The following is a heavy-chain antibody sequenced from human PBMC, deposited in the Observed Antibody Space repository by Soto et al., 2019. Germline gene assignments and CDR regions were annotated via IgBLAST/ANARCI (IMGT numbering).Heavy chain of an antibody. V-gene: IGHV3-30-3*01. J-gene: IGHJ6*02. CDR1: GFTFSSYA. CDR3: ASQITMVRGVINRYYYYGMDV. Sequence: LRLSCAASGFTFSSYAMHWVRQAPVKGLEWVAVISYDGSNKYYADSVKGRFTISRDNSKNTLYLQMNSLRAEDTAVYYCASQITMVRGVINRYYYYGMDVWGQGTTVTVSS. D-gene: IGHD3-10*01. CDR2: ISYDGSNK.